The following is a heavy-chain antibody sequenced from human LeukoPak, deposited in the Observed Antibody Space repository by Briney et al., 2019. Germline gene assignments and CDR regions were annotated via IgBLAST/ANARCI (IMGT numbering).Heavy chain of an antibody. V-gene: IGHV3-30*02. D-gene: IGHD6-19*01. CDR3: ARVRQWLDRDAFDI. CDR2: IRYDGSNR. J-gene: IGHJ3*02. Sequence: PGGSLRLSCAASGFTFSNYGMHWVRQAPGKGLEWVAFIRYDGSNRNYADSVKGRFTISRDNSKNTLYLQMNSLRAEDTAVYYCARVRQWLDRDAFDIWGQGTMVTVSS. CDR1: GFTFSNYG.